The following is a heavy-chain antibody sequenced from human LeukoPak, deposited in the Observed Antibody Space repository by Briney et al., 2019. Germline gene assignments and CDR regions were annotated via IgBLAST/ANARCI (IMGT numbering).Heavy chain of an antibody. V-gene: IGHV1-2*04. CDR2: INPNNGGT. J-gene: IGHJ4*02. CDR1: GYTFTDYY. Sequence: ASVKVSCKASGYTFTDYYMHWVRQAPGQGLEWMGLINPNNGGTYSTQKFQGWVTMTRDTSISTAYMELSRLTSDDTAVYYCARANPLHCSSTSCLFDYWGQGSLVTVSS. D-gene: IGHD2-2*01. CDR3: ARANPLHCSSTSCLFDY.